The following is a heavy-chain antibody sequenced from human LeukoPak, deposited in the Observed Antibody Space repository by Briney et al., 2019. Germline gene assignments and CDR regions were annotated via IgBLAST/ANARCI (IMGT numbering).Heavy chain of an antibody. CDR2: IYSSGST. CDR3: TRQTGSGLFILP. V-gene: IGHV4-4*07. D-gene: IGHD3/OR15-3a*01. Sequence: PSETLSLTCSVSGDSISNYYWSWIRQSAGKGLEWIGRIYSSGSTDYNPSLKSRVSMSVDTSKNQFSLKLSSVTAADTAVYYCTRQTGSGLFILPGGQGTLVTVSS. J-gene: IGHJ4*02. CDR1: GDSISNYY.